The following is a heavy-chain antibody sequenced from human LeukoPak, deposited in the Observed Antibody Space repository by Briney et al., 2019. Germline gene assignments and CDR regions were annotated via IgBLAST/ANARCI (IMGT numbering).Heavy chain of an antibody. V-gene: IGHV3-23*01. CDR1: GFPFNAYW. CDR3: TKVSRYCSGGSCYYHPFDY. J-gene: IGHJ4*02. D-gene: IGHD2-15*01. CDR2: ISGSGGST. Sequence: HPGGSLRLSCAASGFPFNAYWMTWVRQAPGKGLEWVSVISGSGGSTYYAESVKGRFTISRDNSKNTLYLQMNSLRAEDTAVYYCTKVSRYCSGGSCYYHPFDYWGQGTLVTVSS.